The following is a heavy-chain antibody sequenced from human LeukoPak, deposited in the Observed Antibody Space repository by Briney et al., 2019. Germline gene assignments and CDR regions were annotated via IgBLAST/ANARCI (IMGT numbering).Heavy chain of an antibody. D-gene: IGHD3-3*01. CDR3: TTLSYDVHY. J-gene: IGHJ4*02. CDR1: GFIFRNAY. CDR2: IKSNPDGGTA. V-gene: IGHV3-15*01. Sequence: GGSLRLSCGASGFIFRNAYMTWLRQAPGKGREGVGRIKSNPDGGTADYGAAVKGRFTISRDDSRNILYLQLRNVRAEDTAVYYCTTLSYDVHYWGQGTLVTVSS.